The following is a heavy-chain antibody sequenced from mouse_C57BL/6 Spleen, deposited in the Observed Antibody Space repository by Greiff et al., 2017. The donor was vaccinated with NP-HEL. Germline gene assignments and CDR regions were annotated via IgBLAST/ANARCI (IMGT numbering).Heavy chain of an antibody. CDR3: AREGQPSGGGAWFAY. V-gene: IGHV1-81*01. D-gene: IGHD3-3*01. Sequence: QVQLQQSGAELARPGASVKLSCKASGYTFTSYGISWVKQRTGQGLEWIGEIYPRSGNTYYNEKFKGKATLTADKSSSTAYMELRSLTSEDSAVYFCAREGQPSGGGAWFAYWGQGTLVTVSA. CDR2: IYPRSGNT. CDR1: GYTFTSYG. J-gene: IGHJ3*01.